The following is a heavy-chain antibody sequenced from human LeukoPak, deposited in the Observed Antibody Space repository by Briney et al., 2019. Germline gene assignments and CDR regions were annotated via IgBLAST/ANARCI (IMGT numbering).Heavy chain of an antibody. CDR3: AREDYGSGSYYNVFYFDY. CDR2: IWYDGSNK. J-gene: IGHJ4*02. CDR1: GFTFSSYG. Sequence: GGSLRPSCAASGFTFSSYGMHWVRQAPGKGLEWVAVIWYDGSNKYYADSVKGRFTISRDNSKNTLYLQMNSLRAEDTAVYYCAREDYGSGSYYNVFYFDYWGQGTLVTVSS. V-gene: IGHV3-33*01. D-gene: IGHD3-10*01.